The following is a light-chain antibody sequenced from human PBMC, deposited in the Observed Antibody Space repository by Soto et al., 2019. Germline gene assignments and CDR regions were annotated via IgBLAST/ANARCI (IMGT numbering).Light chain of an antibody. CDR2: GAS. CDR1: QSVSSSY. J-gene: IGKJ2*01. CDR3: QQYGSSPLYT. V-gene: IGKV3-20*01. Sequence: EIVLTQSPGTLSLSPGERATLSCRASQSVSSSYLAWYQQQPGQAPRLLIYGASSRATGIPDRFSGSGSGTDFTLTISRLEPEDFAVYYCQQYGSSPLYTVGQGTKLEIK.